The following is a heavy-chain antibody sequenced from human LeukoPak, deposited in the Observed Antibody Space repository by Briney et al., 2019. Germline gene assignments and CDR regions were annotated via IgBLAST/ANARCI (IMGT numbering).Heavy chain of an antibody. Sequence: ASVKVSCKASGYTFTGYYMHWVRQAPGQGLEWMGWINPNSGGTNYAQKFQGRVTMTRDTSISTAYMELSRLRSDDTAVYYCARVSHGFYNSGWTWGQGTLITVSS. J-gene: IGHJ5*02. D-gene: IGHD6-19*01. CDR3: ARVSHGFYNSGWT. CDR2: INPNSGGT. CDR1: GYTFTGYY. V-gene: IGHV1-2*02.